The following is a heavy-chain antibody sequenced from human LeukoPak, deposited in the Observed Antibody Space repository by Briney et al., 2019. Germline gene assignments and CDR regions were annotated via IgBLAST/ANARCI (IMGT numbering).Heavy chain of an antibody. J-gene: IGHJ4*02. CDR3: ARDKTGYGYPGY. D-gene: IGHD5-18*01. CDR1: GFTFSSYA. Sequence: GGSLRLSCAAPGFTFSSYAMSWVRQAPGKGLEWVSAISGSGGSTYYADSVKGRFTISRDNAKNTLYLQMNSLRAEDTAVYYCARDKTGYGYPGYWGQGTLVTVSS. CDR2: ISGSGGST. V-gene: IGHV3-23*01.